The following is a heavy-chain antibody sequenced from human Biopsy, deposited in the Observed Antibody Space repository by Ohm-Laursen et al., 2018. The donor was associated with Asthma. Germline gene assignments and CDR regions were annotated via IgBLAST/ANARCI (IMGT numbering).Heavy chain of an antibody. CDR1: GGSISSGAYY. D-gene: IGHD3-16*01. CDR2: IYYIGST. Sequence: QTLSLTCAVSGGSISSGAYYWSWVRQPPGKGLEWIGYIYYIGSTYYNPSLKSRVAISLDTFKNQFSLKLSSVTAADTAVYFCARRGGVRRYFDYWGQGTLVTVSS. J-gene: IGHJ4*02. CDR3: ARRGGVRRYFDY. V-gene: IGHV4-30-4*01.